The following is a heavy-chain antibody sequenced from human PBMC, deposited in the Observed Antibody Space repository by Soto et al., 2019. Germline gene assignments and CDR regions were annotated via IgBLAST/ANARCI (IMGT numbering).Heavy chain of an antibody. CDR2: ISYDGSNK. D-gene: IGHD6-19*01. J-gene: IGHJ4*02. Sequence: QVQLVESGGGMVQPGRSLRLSCAASGFTFSSYGMHWVRQAPGKGLEWVAVISYDGSNKYYADSVKGRFTISRDNSKNTLYLQMNSLRAEDTAVYYCAKSWAGALDYWGQGTLVTVSS. V-gene: IGHV3-30*18. CDR3: AKSWAGALDY. CDR1: GFTFSSYG.